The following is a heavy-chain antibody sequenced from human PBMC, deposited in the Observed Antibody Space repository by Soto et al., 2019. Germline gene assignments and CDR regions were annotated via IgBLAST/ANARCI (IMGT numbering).Heavy chain of an antibody. CDR2: IYYSGST. D-gene: IGHD3-3*01. CDR1: GGSISSGGYY. CDR3: ARDLTPSVLRFLEWPNGFDP. V-gene: IGHV4-31*03. Sequence: SETLSLTCTVSGGSISSGGYYWSWIRQHPGKGLEWIGYIYYSGSTYYNPSLKSRVTISVDTSKNQFSLKLSSVTAADTAVYYCARDLTPSVLRFLEWPNGFDPWGQGTLVTVS. J-gene: IGHJ5*02.